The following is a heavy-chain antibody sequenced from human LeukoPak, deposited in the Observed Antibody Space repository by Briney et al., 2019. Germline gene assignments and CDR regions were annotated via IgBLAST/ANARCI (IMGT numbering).Heavy chain of an antibody. CDR3: ARRMTKPGAFDL. V-gene: IGHV4-59*08. CDR1: GGSISSYY. Sequence: PSETLSLTCTVSGGSISSYYWSWIRQPPGKGLEWIGYIYYSGSTNYNPSLKSRVTISVDTSKNQFSLKLSSVTAADTAVYYCARRMTKPGAFDLWGQGTMVTVSS. J-gene: IGHJ3*01. D-gene: IGHD1-14*01. CDR2: IYYSGST.